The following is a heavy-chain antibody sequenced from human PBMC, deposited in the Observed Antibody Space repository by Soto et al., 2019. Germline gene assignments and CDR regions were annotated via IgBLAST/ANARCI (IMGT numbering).Heavy chain of an antibody. V-gene: IGHV1-69*01. CDR1: GGTFSSYA. CDR2: IIPIFGTA. Sequence: QVQLVQSGAEVKKPGSSVKVSCKASGGTFSSYAISWVRQAPGQGLEWMGGIIPIFGTANYAQKFQGRVTIDADESTSEAYLELSSQRSEDRAVYYCARHRYYYASSGYYHAFDIWGQGTMVTVSS. J-gene: IGHJ3*02. CDR3: ARHRYYYASSGYYHAFDI. D-gene: IGHD3-22*01.